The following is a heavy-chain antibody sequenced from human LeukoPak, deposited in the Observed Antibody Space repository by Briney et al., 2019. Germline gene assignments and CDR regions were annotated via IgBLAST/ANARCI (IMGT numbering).Heavy chain of an antibody. CDR3: ARENSYYDSSGYYFNYYGMDV. CDR2: INPSGGST. CDR1: GYTFTSYY. Sequence: GASVKVSCKASGYTFTSYYMHWVRQAPGQGLEWMGIINPSGGSTSYAQKFQGRVTMTSDTSTSTVYMELSSLRSEDTAVYYCARENSYYDSSGYYFNYYGMDVWGQGTTVTVSS. V-gene: IGHV1-46*01. J-gene: IGHJ6*02. D-gene: IGHD3-22*01.